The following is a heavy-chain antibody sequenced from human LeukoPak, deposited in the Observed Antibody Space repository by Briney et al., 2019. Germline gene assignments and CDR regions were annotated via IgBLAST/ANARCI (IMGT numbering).Heavy chain of an antibody. CDR1: GFTFSNYA. CDR2: IWYDASNK. CDR3: ARVFSGSGSSGSFDC. J-gene: IGHJ4*02. V-gene: IGHV3-33*01. D-gene: IGHD3-3*01. Sequence: GGSLRLSCTASGFTFSNYAMHWVRQAPGEGLEWVAVIWYDASNKYYAESVKGRFTISRDNSKNTLYLQMNSLKAEDTAVYYCARVFSGSGSSGSFDCWGQGTLVTVSS.